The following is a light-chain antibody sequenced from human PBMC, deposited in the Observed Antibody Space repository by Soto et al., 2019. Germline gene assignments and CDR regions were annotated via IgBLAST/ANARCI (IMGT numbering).Light chain of an antibody. CDR2: EVT. CDR1: SSDVGGFCY. J-gene: IGLJ1*01. CDR3: NSYTSSSTDD. V-gene: IGLV2-14*01. Sequence: SVLTHHTSVSESPGQSITISCTGASSDVGGFCYVYWYQQHPGKAPKLMIYEVTNRPSGVYNRFSGSKSGNTASLTISGLPAEEEADYYCNSYTSSSTDDVETGTKLTVL.